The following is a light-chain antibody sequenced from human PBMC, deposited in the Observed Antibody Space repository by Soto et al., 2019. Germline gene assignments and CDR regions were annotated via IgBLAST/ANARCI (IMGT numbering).Light chain of an antibody. J-gene: IGKJ1*01. CDR3: QQYNSWPPRP. Sequence: EIMMTQSPATLSVSPGERATLSCRASQSVSGNLAWYQQKPGQAPRLLIYDASTRATGIPARFSGSGSGTEFTLTISSLQSEDFAVYYCQQYNSWPPRPFGQGTKVDIK. CDR2: DAS. V-gene: IGKV3-15*01. CDR1: QSVSGN.